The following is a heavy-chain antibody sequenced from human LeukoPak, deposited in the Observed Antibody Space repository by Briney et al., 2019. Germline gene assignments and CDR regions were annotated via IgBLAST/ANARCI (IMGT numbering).Heavy chain of an antibody. V-gene: IGHV3-21*01. J-gene: IGHJ4*02. Sequence: GGSLRLSCAASGFTFSSYSMNWVRQAPGKGLEWVSSISSSSSYIYYADSVKGRFTISRDNAKNSLYLQMNSLRAEDTAVYYCARAQAVTYYYFDYWGQGTLVTVSS. CDR1: GFTFSSYS. CDR2: ISSSSSYI. D-gene: IGHD4-17*01. CDR3: ARAQAVTYYYFDY.